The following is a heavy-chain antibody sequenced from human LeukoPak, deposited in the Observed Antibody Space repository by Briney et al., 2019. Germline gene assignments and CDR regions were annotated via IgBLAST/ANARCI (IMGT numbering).Heavy chain of an antibody. CDR1: GGSISNFY. CDR3: ARDLPSYYFDSGNMFDP. D-gene: IGHD3-10*01. J-gene: IGHJ5*02. Sequence: SETLSLTCTVSGGSISNFYWSWIRQPAGKGLEWIGRIYSSGRTNYNSSLKSRVAMSIDTSNNQFSLKLSSVTAADMAVYYCARDLPSYYFDSGNMFDPWGQGTLVTVSS. V-gene: IGHV4-4*07. CDR2: IYSSGRT.